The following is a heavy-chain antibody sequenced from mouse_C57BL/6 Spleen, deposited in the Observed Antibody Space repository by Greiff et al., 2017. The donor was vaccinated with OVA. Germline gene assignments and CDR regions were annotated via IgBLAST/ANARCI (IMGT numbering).Heavy chain of an antibody. Sequence: EVQLQQSGPELVKPGASVKISCKASGYTFTDYYMNWVKQSHGKSLEWIGDINPNNGGTSYNQKFTGKATLTVDKSSSTAYMELRSLTSEDSAVYYCARASIITTVVVDYWGQGTTLTVSS. CDR1: GYTFTDYY. CDR3: ARASIITTVVVDY. CDR2: INPNNGGT. J-gene: IGHJ2*01. V-gene: IGHV1-26*01. D-gene: IGHD1-1*01.